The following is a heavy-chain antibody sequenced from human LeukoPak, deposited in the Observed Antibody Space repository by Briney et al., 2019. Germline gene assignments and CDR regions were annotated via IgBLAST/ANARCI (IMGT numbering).Heavy chain of an antibody. CDR1: GGSFNDYY. Sequence: SETLSLTCAVSGGSFNDYYWSWVRQTPGKGLEWIGEINHSGYTNDSPSLKSRVTLSIDTSRKQFSLNLRSVTVADSGIYYCTRMTTGHDYWGQGTLVTVSS. CDR3: TRMTTGHDY. J-gene: IGHJ4*02. D-gene: IGHD4-17*01. V-gene: IGHV4-34*01. CDR2: INHSGYT.